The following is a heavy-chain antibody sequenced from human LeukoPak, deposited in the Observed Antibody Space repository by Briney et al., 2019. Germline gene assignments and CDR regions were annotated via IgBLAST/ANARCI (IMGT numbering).Heavy chain of an antibody. CDR3: ARERQDSSSSVDY. Sequence: ASVKVSCKASGYTFTSYYMHWVRQAPGQGLEWMGIINPSGGSTSYAQKFQGRVTMTRDTSISTAYMELSRLRYDDTAVYYCARERQDSSSSVDYWGQGTLVTVSS. J-gene: IGHJ4*02. D-gene: IGHD6-6*01. CDR1: GYTFTSYY. CDR2: INPSGGST. V-gene: IGHV1-46*01.